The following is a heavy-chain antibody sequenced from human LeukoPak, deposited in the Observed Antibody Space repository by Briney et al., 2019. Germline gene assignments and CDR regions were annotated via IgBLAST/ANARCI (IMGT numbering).Heavy chain of an antibody. V-gene: IGHV4-61*08. CDR3: ARGGRIANDAFDI. CDR1: GGSISSGDYY. J-gene: IGHJ3*02. CDR2: IYYSGST. D-gene: IGHD2-15*01. Sequence: SQTLSLTCTVSGGSISSGDYYWSWIRQPPGKGLEWIGYIYYSGSTNYNPSLKSRVTISVDTSKNQFSLKLSSVTAADTAVYYCARGGRIANDAFDIWGQGTMVTVSS.